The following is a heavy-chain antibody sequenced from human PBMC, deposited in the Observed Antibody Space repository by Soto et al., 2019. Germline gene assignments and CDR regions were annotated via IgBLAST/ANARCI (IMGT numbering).Heavy chain of an antibody. V-gene: IGHV4-61*01. D-gene: IGHD3-22*01. CDR3: ARGSYSSGYYLDAFDI. Sequence: SETLSLTCTVSGGSVSSGSYYWSWIRQPPGKGLEWIGYIYYSGSTNYNPSLKSRVTISVDTSKSQFSLKLSSVTAADTAVYYCARGSYSSGYYLDAFDIWGQGTMVTVSS. J-gene: IGHJ3*02. CDR2: IYYSGST. CDR1: GGSVSSGSYY.